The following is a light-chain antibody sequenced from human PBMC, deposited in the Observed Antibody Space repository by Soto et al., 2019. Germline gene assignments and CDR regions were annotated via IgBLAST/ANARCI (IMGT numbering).Light chain of an antibody. CDR3: SSYAGSNNSFV. CDR2: EVS. J-gene: IGLJ1*01. Sequence: QSALTQPPSASGSPGQPVTISCTGTSSDVGGYNYVSWYQQHPGKAPKFMFYEVSKWPSGVPDRFSGSKSGNTASLTVSGLQAEDEADYFCSSYAGSNNSFVFGSGTKVTVL. V-gene: IGLV2-8*01. CDR1: SSDVGGYNY.